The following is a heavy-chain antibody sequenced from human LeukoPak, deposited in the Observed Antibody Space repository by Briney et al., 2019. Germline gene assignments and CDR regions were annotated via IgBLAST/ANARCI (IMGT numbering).Heavy chain of an antibody. CDR1: LYTHTPYQ. Sequence: SVPVTRQCSLYTHTPYQKNCVGLATGQGLEWMGWMNPNSGNTDNVQSFQGRITMNRDISIGTAYMELSNLTSEDTAIYYCARASSGRRDNWGQGTLVTVSA. J-gene: IGHJ4*02. D-gene: IGHD6-19*01. CDR3: ARASSGRRDN. CDR2: MNPNSGNT. V-gene: IGHV1-8*01.